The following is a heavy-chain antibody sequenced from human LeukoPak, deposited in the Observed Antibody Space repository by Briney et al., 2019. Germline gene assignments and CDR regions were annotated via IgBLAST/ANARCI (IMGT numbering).Heavy chain of an antibody. J-gene: IGHJ4*02. CDR1: GYTFTGYY. Sequence: ASVKVSCKASGYTFTGYYMHWVRQAPGQGLEWMGWINPNSGGTNYAQKFQGRVTMTRDKSIRTAYMELSRLTSDDTAVYYCARRVRYYYGSGSYYEYYFDYWGQGTLVTVSS. V-gene: IGHV1-2*02. CDR3: ARRVRYYYGSGSYYEYYFDY. D-gene: IGHD3-10*01. CDR2: INPNSGGT.